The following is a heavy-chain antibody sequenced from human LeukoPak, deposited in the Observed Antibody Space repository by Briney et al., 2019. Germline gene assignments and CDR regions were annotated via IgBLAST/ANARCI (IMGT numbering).Heavy chain of an antibody. CDR3: ARHERLHDRDWFDP. Sequence: NSSETLSLTCTVSGGSISSSSYYWGWIRQPPGKGLEWIGSIYYSGSTYYNPSLKSRVTISVDTSKNQFSLKLSSVTAADTAVYYCARHERLHDRDWFDPWGQGTLVTVSS. CDR2: IYYSGST. J-gene: IGHJ5*02. V-gene: IGHV4-39*01. CDR1: GGSISSSSYY. D-gene: IGHD4-11*01.